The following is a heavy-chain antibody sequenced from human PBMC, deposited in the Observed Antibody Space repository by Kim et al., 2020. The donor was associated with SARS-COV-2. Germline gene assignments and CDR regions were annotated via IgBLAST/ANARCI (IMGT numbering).Heavy chain of an antibody. CDR3: ARDCSGGSCYLWFDT. D-gene: IGHD2-15*01. Sequence: DSVKGRFTISRDNAKNSLYLQMNSLRAEDTALYHCARDCSGGSCYLWFDTWGQGTLVTVSS. J-gene: IGHJ5*02. V-gene: IGHV3-20*01.